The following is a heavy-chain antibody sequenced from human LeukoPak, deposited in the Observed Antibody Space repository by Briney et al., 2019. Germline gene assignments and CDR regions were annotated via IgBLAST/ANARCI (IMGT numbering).Heavy chain of an antibody. CDR1: GGSFSGYY. V-gene: IGHV4-34*01. CDR2: INHSGST. D-gene: IGHD3-3*01. CDR3: ARGRGYYHYYYMDV. J-gene: IGHJ6*03. Sequence: SETLSLTCAVYGGSFSGYYWSWIRQPPGKGLEWIGEINHSGSTNYNPSLKSRVTISVDTSKHQFSLKLSSVTAADTAVYYCARGRGYYHYYYMDVWGKGTTVTVSS.